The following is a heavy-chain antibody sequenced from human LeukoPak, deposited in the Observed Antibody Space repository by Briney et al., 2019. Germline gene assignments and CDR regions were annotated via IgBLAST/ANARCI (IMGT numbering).Heavy chain of an antibody. Sequence: GGSLRLSCAASGFTFSDYYMSWIRQAPGKGLEWVSYISSSGSTIYYADSVKGRFTISRDNAKNSLYLQMNSLRAEDTAVYYCARKLTIAAAGRYFQHWGQGTLVTVSS. CDR3: ARKLTIAAAGRYFQH. CDR2: ISSSGSTI. V-gene: IGHV3-11*04. J-gene: IGHJ1*01. D-gene: IGHD6-13*01. CDR1: GFTFSDYY.